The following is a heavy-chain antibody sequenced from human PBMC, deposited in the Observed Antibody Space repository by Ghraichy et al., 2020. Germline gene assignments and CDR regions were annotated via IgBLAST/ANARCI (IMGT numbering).Heavy chain of an antibody. J-gene: IGHJ4*02. CDR3: ARGPTSIGSGWSKIDY. D-gene: IGHD6-19*01. V-gene: IGHV3-21*01. CDR1: GFTFSDYS. Sequence: GGSLRLSCAASGFTFSDYSMNWVRQAPGKGLEWVSSISFGSTYIYYADSVKGRFTTSRDNAKNSLYLQMNSLRDEDTAVYYCARGPTSIGSGWSKIDYWGQGALVTVSS. CDR2: ISFGSTYI.